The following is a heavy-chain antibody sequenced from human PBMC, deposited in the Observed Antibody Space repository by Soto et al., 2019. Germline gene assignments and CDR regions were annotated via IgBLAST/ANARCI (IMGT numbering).Heavy chain of an antibody. CDR2: ISYDGSNK. V-gene: IGHV3-30*04. Sequence: PGGSLRLSFAASGFTFSSFPLPWFRQAPGRGLEWVAVISYDGSNKYYADSVKGRFTISRDNSKNTLYLQMNSLRAEDTAVYYCAEDGASGNYYYYYGMDVWGQGTTVTVSS. CDR3: AEDGASGNYYYYYGMDV. D-gene: IGHD2-15*01. J-gene: IGHJ6*02. CDR1: GFTFSSFP.